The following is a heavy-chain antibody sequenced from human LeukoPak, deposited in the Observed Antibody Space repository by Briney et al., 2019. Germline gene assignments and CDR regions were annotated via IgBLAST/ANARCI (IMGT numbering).Heavy chain of an antibody. J-gene: IGHJ4*02. V-gene: IGHV4-34*01. D-gene: IGHD3-16*01. Sequence: SETLSLTCAVYGGSFSGYYWSWIRQPPGKGLEWIGEINHSGSTNYNPSLKSRVTISVDTSKNQSSLKLSSVTAADTAVYYCARTRRIMITFGGVYYFDYWGQGTLVTVSS. CDR2: INHSGST. CDR1: GGSFSGYY. CDR3: ARTRRIMITFGGVYYFDY.